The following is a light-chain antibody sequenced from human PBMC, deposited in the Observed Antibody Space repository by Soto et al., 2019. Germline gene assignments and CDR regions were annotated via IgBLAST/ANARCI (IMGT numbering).Light chain of an antibody. CDR1: SSDLAGYDY. Sequence: QSVLTLPPSASGSPGQSVTISCTGTSSDLAGYDYVSWYQQHPGKAPKPMIYEVSKRPSGVPDRFSGSKSGNTASLTVSGLQAEDEADYYCSSYAGSTTYVLGSGTKVTVL. V-gene: IGLV2-8*01. CDR2: EVS. CDR3: SSYAGSTTYV. J-gene: IGLJ1*01.